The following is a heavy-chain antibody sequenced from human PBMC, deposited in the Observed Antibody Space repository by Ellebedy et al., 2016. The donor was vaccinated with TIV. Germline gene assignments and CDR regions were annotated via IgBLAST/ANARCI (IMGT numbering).Heavy chain of an antibody. V-gene: IGHV3-30*18. CDR2: ISYDGKNK. D-gene: IGHD4-17*01. CDR1: GFTFSRYG. Sequence: PGGSLRLSCAASGFTFSRYGMHWVRQAPGKGLEWVAVISYDGKNKYYADSLKGRFTISRDNSKNTLYLQINSLRAEDTAVYYCANHGDYGGALDIWGQGTMVTVFS. J-gene: IGHJ3*02. CDR3: ANHGDYGGALDI.